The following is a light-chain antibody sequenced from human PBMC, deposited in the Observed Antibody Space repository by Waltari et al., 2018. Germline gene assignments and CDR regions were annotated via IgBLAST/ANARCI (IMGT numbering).Light chain of an antibody. CDR3: GTWDSSLSGAV. V-gene: IGLV1-51*02. CDR1: SSNIGNNY. CDR2: ENT. Sequence: QSVLTQPPSVSAAPGQRVTISCSGGSSNIGNNYVSWYRQFPGTAPKLLIYENTERPSGIAGRFAGSKSGTAATLDITGLQAGDEAEYYCGTWDSSLSGAVFGGGTHLTVL. J-gene: IGLJ7*01.